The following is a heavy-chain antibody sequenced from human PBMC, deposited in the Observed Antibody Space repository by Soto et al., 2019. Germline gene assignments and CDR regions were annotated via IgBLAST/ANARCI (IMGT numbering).Heavy chain of an antibody. CDR3: AHRGAHVEFGY. CDR1: GFSLSTSGVG. CDR2: IYWGGDK. Sequence: QITLKESAPTLVTPTQTLTLTCTFSGFSLSTSGVGVGWIRQPPGKALEWLALIYWGGDKHYSPSLSSRLTITKDTSKNRVVLTMTNMDPVDTATYYCAHRGAHVEFGYWGQGTLVTVSS. V-gene: IGHV2-5*02. D-gene: IGHD3-10*01. J-gene: IGHJ4*02.